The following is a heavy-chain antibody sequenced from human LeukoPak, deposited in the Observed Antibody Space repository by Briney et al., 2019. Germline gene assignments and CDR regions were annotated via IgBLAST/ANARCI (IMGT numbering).Heavy chain of an antibody. D-gene: IGHD3-10*01. J-gene: IGHJ4*02. Sequence: ASVKVSCKASGYTFTGYYMHWVRQAPGQGLEWMGWINPNSGDTNYAQKFQGRVTMTRDTSISTAYMELSRLRSDDTAVCYCARDGTYYYGSGSYGGADYWGQGTLVTVSS. CDR2: INPNSGDT. CDR3: ARDGTYYYGSGSYGGADY. CDR1: GYTFTGYY. V-gene: IGHV1-2*02.